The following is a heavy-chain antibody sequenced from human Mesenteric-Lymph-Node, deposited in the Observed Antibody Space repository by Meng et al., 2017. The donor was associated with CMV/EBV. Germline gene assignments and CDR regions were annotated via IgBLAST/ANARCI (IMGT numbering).Heavy chain of an antibody. V-gene: IGHV3-30*02. D-gene: IGHD5-12*01. CDR1: GFTFSNYD. J-gene: IGHJ6*02. CDR2: IRYDGSNK. Sequence: GESLKISCAASGFTFSNYDMHWVRQAPGKGLEWVAFIRYDGSNKFYADSVKGRFTISRDNSKITLYLQMNSLRAEDTAVYYCAKRLRRGDQISHYYGMDVWDQGTTVTVSS. CDR3: AKRLRRGDQISHYYGMDV.